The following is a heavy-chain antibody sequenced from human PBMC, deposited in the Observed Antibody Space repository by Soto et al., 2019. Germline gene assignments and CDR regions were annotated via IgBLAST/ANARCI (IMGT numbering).Heavy chain of an antibody. J-gene: IGHJ3*02. D-gene: IGHD1-1*01. CDR1: GYTFSGYG. Sequence: QIQLVQSGAEVKEPGASVKVSCKASGYTFSGYGITWVRQAPGQGLEWMGWVSGYSGNTHYAQNLQGRVTMTADKSSTTAYMEVRSLRSDDTAVYYCARDRTGWVHAALDIWGRGTMVTVSS. V-gene: IGHV1-18*01. CDR2: VSGYSGNT. CDR3: ARDRTGWVHAALDI.